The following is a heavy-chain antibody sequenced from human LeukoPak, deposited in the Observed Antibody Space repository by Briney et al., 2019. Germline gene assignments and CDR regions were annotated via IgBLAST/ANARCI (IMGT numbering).Heavy chain of an antibody. J-gene: IGHJ4*02. CDR3: TTEYPYSSFDY. CDR2: IKSKTDGGTT. Sequence: GGSLRLSCAASGFTFSNAWMSWVRQAPGKGLEWVGRIKSKTDGGTTDYAAPVKGRFTISRDDSKNTLYLQMNSLKTEDTAVYYRTTEYPYSSFDYWGQGTLVTVSS. D-gene: IGHD6-19*01. V-gene: IGHV3-15*01. CDR1: GFTFSNAW.